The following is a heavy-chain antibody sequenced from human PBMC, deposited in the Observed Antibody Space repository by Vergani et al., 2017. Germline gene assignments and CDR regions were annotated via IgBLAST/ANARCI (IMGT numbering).Heavy chain of an antibody. CDR2: IYYSGST. CDR3: ARQSHRSWLRSGWFDP. Sequence: QLQLQESGPGLVKPSETLSLTCTVSGGSISSSGYYWGWIRQPPGKGLEWIGSIYYSGSTYYNPSLKSRVPISVDTSKNQFSLKLSSVTAADTAVYYCARQSHRSWLRSGWFDPWGQGTLVTVSS. V-gene: IGHV4-39*01. J-gene: IGHJ5*02. CDR1: GGSISSSGYY. D-gene: IGHD5-12*01.